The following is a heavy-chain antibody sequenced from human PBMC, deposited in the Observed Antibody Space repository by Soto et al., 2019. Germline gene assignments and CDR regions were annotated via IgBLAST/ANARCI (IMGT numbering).Heavy chain of an antibody. V-gene: IGHV4-31*03. D-gene: IGHD3-22*01. CDR2: IYYSGST. Sequence: PSETLSLTCTVSGGSISSGGYYWSWIRQHPGKGLEWIGYIYYSGSTYYKPSLKSRVTISVDTSKNQFSLKLSSVTAADTAVYYCARGLYYYDSSGYFDYWGQGTLVTVSS. J-gene: IGHJ4*02. CDR1: GGSISSGGYY. CDR3: ARGLYYYDSSGYFDY.